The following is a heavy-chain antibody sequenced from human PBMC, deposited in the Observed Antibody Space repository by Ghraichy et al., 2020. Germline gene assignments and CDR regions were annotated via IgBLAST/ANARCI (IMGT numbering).Heavy chain of an antibody. CDR3: ARVNGYCTSSSCGGMDV. CDR2: IYPGDSDT. CDR1: GYSFTSYW. D-gene: IGHD2-2*01. J-gene: IGHJ6*02. V-gene: IGHV5-51*01. Sequence: KVSCKGSGYSFTSYWIVWVRQMPGKGLELMGIIYPGDSDTRYSPSFKGQVTISADKSISTSYLQWSSLKASDTAMYYCARVNGYCTSSSCGGMDVWGQGTTVTVSS.